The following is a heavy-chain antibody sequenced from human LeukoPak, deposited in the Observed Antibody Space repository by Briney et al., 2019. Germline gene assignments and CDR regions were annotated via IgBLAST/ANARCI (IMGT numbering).Heavy chain of an antibody. V-gene: IGHV4-4*07. CDR3: ARAVGRRFGDFRSYVSGLDV. D-gene: IGHD3-10*01. J-gene: IGHJ6*02. CDR2: IYTSGST. CDR1: GGSISSYY. Sequence: SETLSLTCTVSGGSISSYYWIWIRQPAGKGLEWIGRIYTSGSTNYNPSPKSRVTMSVDTSKIQSSLKLSSVTAADRAVYYCARAVGRRFGDFRSYVSGLDVWGQGTTVTVSS.